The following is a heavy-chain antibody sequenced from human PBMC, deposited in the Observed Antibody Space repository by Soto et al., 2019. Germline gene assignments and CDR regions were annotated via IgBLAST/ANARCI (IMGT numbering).Heavy chain of an antibody. CDR3: ARALPEIVVVVAATRVWFDP. CDR1: GYTFTSYY. CDR2: INPRGGST. J-gene: IGHJ5*02. D-gene: IGHD2-15*01. Sequence: QVQLLQSGAEVRKPGASVKVSCKASGYTFTSYYVHWVRQAPGQGLEWMGMINPRGGSTNYAQKFQGRVTMTRDTSISTAYMELSRLRSVDTAVYYCARALPEIVVVVAATRVWFDPWGQGTLVTVSS. V-gene: IGHV1-2*02.